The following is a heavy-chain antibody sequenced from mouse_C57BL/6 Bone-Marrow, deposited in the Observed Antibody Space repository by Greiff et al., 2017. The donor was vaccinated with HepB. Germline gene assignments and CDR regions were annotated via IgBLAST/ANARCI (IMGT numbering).Heavy chain of an antibody. J-gene: IGHJ1*03. D-gene: IGHD1-1*01. CDR2: IDPSDSYT. CDR1: GYTFTSYW. Sequence: QVQLQQPGAELVRPGTSVKLSCKASGYTFTSYWMHWVTQRPGQGLEWIGVIDPSDSYTNYNQKFKGKATLTLDTSSSTAYMQLSSLTSEDSAVYYCARGYGSSWNWYFDVWGTGTTVTVSS. V-gene: IGHV1-59*01. CDR3: ARGYGSSWNWYFDV.